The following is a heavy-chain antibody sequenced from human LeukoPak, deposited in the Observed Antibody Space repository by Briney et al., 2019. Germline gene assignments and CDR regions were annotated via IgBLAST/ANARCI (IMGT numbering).Heavy chain of an antibody. J-gene: IGHJ4*02. Sequence: PSETLSLTCTVSGGSISSSSYYWRWIRQPPGKGLEWIGSIYYSGSTYYNPSLKSRVTISVDTSKNQFSLKLSSVTAADTAVYYCARENYDYVWGSYRPTHWGQGTLVTVSS. CDR2: IYYSGST. D-gene: IGHD3-16*02. V-gene: IGHV4-39*02. CDR3: ARENYDYVWGSYRPTH. CDR1: GGSISSSSYY.